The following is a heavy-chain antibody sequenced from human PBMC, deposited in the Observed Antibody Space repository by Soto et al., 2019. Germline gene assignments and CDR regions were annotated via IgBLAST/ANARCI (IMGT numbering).Heavy chain of an antibody. CDR2: ISWNSGSI. D-gene: IGHD6-6*01. V-gene: IGHV3-9*01. J-gene: IGHJ5*02. CDR1: GFTFDDYA. Sequence: PGGSLRLSCAASGFTFDDYAMHWVRQAPGKGLEWVSGISWNSGSIGYADSVKGRFTISRDNAKNSLYLQMNSLRAEDTALYYCAKDIYSSSSDNWFDPWGQGTLVTVSS. CDR3: AKDIYSSSSDNWFDP.